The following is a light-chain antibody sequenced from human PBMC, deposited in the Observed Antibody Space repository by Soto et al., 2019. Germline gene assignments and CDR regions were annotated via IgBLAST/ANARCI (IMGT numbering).Light chain of an antibody. CDR2: GAS. Sequence: EVVMTQSPATLSVSPGERATLSCRASQSVTTNMAWYQQKPGQAPRLLIYGASTRATGIPARFSGSGSGTDFTLTISSLHSEDFAVYYCQQYNNWPPCTFGQGTKVQIK. J-gene: IGKJ1*01. CDR3: QQYNNWPPCT. CDR1: QSVTTN. V-gene: IGKV3-15*01.